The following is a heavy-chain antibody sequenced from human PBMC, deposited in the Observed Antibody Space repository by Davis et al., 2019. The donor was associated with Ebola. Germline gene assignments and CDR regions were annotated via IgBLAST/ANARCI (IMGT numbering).Heavy chain of an antibody. J-gene: IGHJ4*02. CDR3: TTGPHDF. CDR1: GFTFSGSA. CDR2: IRSKANSYAT. Sequence: GESLKISCAASGFTFSGSAMHWVRQASGKGLEWVGRIRSKANSYATAYAASVKGRFTISRDDSKNTAYLQMNSLKTEDTAVYYCTTGPHDFWGQGTLVTVSS. V-gene: IGHV3-73*01.